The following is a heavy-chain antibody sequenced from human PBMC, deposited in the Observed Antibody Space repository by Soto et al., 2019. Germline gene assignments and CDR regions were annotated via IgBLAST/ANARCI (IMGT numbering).Heavy chain of an antibody. CDR1: GGTFSSYA. D-gene: IGHD3-3*01. Sequence: GASVKVSCKASGGTFSSYAISWVRQAPGQGLEWMGGIIPIFGTANYAQKFQGRVTITADESTSTAYMELNSLKTEDTAVYYCTTDGFSEWLFDPGRAGGMDVWGQGTTVTVSS. CDR2: IIPIFGTA. J-gene: IGHJ6*02. V-gene: IGHV1-69*13. CDR3: TTDGFSEWLFDPGRAGGMDV.